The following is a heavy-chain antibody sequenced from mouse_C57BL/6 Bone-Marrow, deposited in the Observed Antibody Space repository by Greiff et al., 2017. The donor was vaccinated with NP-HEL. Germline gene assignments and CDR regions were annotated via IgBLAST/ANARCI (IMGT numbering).Heavy chain of an antibody. J-gene: IGHJ1*03. Sequence: QVQLQQSGAELVRPGASVTLSCKASDYTFTDYEMHWVKQTPVHGLEWIGAIDPETGGTAYNQKFKGKAILTADKSSSPAYMELRSLTSEDSAVYYCTTGPHWYFDVWGTGTTVTVSS. CDR1: DYTFTDYE. V-gene: IGHV1-15*01. CDR3: TTGPHWYFDV. CDR2: IDPETGGT.